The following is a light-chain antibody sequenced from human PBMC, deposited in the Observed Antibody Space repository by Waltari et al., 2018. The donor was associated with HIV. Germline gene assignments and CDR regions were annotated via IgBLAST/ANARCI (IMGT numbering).Light chain of an antibody. V-gene: IGLV1-51*01. CDR2: DNN. CDR1: SSNIGNNF. CDR3: GTWDSSLSVWV. J-gene: IGLJ3*02. Sequence: QSVLTQPPSVSAAPGQTVTISCSGSSSNIGNNFVSWYQQLPGTAPKLLIYDNNKRPSGIPDRFSGSKSGTSATLGITGLQTGDEADYYCGTWDSSLSVWVFGGGTNLTVL.